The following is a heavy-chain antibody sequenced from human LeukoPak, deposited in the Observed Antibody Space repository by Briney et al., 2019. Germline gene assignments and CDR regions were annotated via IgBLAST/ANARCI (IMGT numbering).Heavy chain of an antibody. J-gene: IGHJ4*02. V-gene: IGHV4-59*01. CDR3: AGGGDCSGGSCPHDY. D-gene: IGHD2-15*01. Sequence: SETLSLTCTVSGGSISSYYWNWFRQPPGKGLEWIGDVYYSGGTNYNPSLKSRVTISVDTSKNQFSLKLSSVTAADTAVYYCAGGGDCSGGSCPHDYWGQGTLVTVSS. CDR1: GGSISSYY. CDR2: VYYSGGT.